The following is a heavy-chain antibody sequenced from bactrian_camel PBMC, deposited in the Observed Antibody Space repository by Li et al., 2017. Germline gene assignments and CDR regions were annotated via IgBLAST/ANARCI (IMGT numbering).Heavy chain of an antibody. D-gene: IGHD5*01. V-gene: IGHV3S55*01. CDR3: AADLLGCPPRPPARDRVGYGPPY. CDR2: IDKRGNT. J-gene: IGHJ4*01. Sequence: HVQLVESGGGSVQAGENLRLSCKKVGFTFESDMGWFRQAPGKEREGVASIDKRGNTTYTDSVKGRFTISQDSAKNTLYLQMTNLKPEDTAMYYCAADLLGCPPRPPARDRVGYGPPYWGQGTQVTVS. CDR1: GFTFESD.